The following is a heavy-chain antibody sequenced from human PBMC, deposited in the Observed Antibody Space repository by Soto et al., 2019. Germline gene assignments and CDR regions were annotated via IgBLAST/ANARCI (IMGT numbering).Heavy chain of an antibody. V-gene: IGHV3-33*01. D-gene: IGHD6-19*01. Sequence: GGSLRLSCAASGFTFSSYGMHWVRQAPGKGLEWVAVIWYDGSNKYYADSVKGRFTISRDNSKNTLYLQMNSLRAEDTAVYYCARDMVAGYYYYMDVWGKGTTVTLSS. CDR2: IWYDGSNK. CDR3: ARDMVAGYYYYMDV. CDR1: GFTFSSYG. J-gene: IGHJ6*03.